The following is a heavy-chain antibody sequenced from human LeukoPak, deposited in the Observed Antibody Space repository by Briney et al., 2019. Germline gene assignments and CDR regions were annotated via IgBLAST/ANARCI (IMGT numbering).Heavy chain of an antibody. J-gene: IGHJ3*02. CDR1: GYTLTELS. CDR3: ATAIVVVVASTAAFDI. V-gene: IGHV1-24*01. CDR2: FDPEDGET. D-gene: IGHD2-15*01. Sequence: ASVKVSCKVSGYTLTELSMHWVRQAPGKGLEWMGGFDPEDGETIYAQKFQGRVTMTEGTSTDTAYMELTSLRSEDTAVYYCATAIVVVVASTAAFDIWGRGTMVTVSS.